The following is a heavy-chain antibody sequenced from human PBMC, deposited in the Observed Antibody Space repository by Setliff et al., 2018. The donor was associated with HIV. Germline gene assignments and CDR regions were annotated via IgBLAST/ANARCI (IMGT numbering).Heavy chain of an antibody. CDR2: IRGSGGST. V-gene: IGHV3-23*01. CDR3: ARDREGGWTFDY. CDR1: GFTFSSYA. Sequence: GGSLRLSCGASGFTFSSYAMSWVRQAPGKGLEWVSAIRGSGGSTYYADSVKGRFTISRDNAKNSLYLQMNSLRAEDTAVYYCARDREGGWTFDYWGRGTLVTVSS. J-gene: IGHJ4*02. D-gene: IGHD6-19*01.